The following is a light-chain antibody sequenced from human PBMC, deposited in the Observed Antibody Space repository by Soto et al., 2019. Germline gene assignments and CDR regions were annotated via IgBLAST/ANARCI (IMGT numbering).Light chain of an antibody. V-gene: IGKV3-15*01. CDR1: QSVSSN. Sequence: EIVMTQSPPTLSVSPGERASLSCRSSQSVSSNLAWYQQKPGQAPRLLIYGTSTRATGIPARFSGSGSGTEFTLTISSLQSEDFAVYYCQQYNDWPPLTVGGGTKVDSK. J-gene: IGKJ4*01. CDR2: GTS. CDR3: QQYNDWPPLT.